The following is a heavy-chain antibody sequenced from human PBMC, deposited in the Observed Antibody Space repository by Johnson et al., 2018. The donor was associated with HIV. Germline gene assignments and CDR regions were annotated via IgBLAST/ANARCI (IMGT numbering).Heavy chain of an antibody. V-gene: IGHV3-30*18. CDR1: GFTFSTYG. CDR2: ISYDGSNE. CDR3: AKGDCGGDCYVYAFGM. J-gene: IGHJ3*02. Sequence: QVQLVESGGGVVQPGRSLRLSCAASGFTFSTYGMHWVRQAPGKGLEWVAVISYDGSNEYYVESVKGRFTISRDNSKNTLYLQMNSLRAEDTAVYYCAKGDCGGDCYVYAFGMLGQGTMVTVS. D-gene: IGHD2-21*01.